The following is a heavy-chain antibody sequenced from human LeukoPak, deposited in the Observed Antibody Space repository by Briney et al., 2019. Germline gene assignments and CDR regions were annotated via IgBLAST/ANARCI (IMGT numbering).Heavy chain of an antibody. D-gene: IGHD1-26*01. CDR2: ISGSGGST. J-gene: IGHJ4*02. V-gene: IGHV3-23*01. CDR1: GFTFSSYA. Sequence: GGSLRLSCAASGFTFSSYAMSWVRQAPGKGLERVSAISGSGGSTYYADSVKGRFTISRDNSKNTLYLQMNSLRAEDTAVYYCAKGWSGSYFCPDYWGQGTLVTVSS. CDR3: AKGWSGSYFCPDY.